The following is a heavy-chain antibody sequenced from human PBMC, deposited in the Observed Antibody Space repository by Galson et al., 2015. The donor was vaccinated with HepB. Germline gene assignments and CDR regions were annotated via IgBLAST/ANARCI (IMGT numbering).Heavy chain of an antibody. CDR1: EFTFSNTR. V-gene: IGHV3-15*01. D-gene: IGHD3-22*01. CDR3: TTMGPPNYYYDSSGDDD. Sequence: SLRLSCAASEFTFSNTRMSWVRQAPGKGLEWVGRIKSKTDGGTTDYAAPVKGRFTISRDDSKNTLYLQMNSLKTEDTAVYYCTTMGPPNYYYDSSGDDDWGQGTLVTGSS. CDR2: IKSKTDGGTT. J-gene: IGHJ4*02.